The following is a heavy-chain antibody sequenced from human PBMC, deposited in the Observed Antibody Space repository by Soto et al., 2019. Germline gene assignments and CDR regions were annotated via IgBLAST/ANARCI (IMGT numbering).Heavy chain of an antibody. CDR2: INPNSGGT. D-gene: IGHD4-17*01. Sequence: ASVKVSCKASGYTFTGYYMHWVRQAPGQGLEWMGWINPNSGGTNYAQKFQGRVTMTRDTSISTAYMELSRLRSDDTAVYYCARDDYGGNSYYYYGMDVWGKGTTVTVSS. CDR1: GYTFTGYY. V-gene: IGHV1-2*02. CDR3: ARDDYGGNSYYYYGMDV. J-gene: IGHJ6*04.